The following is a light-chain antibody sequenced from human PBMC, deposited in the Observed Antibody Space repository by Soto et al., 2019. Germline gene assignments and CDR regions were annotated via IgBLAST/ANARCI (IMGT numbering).Light chain of an antibody. CDR3: QQFKRYPLT. CDR2: AAS. J-gene: IGKJ4*01. V-gene: IGKV1-16*01. Sequence: DVQMTQSPSSLSASVGDKVTITCRASQDINNYLAWIQQKPGKAPKSLIYAASILQSGVPSRFSGSWSGTYFILTISSLQPEDFATYYCQQFKRYPLTFGGGTKVDIK. CDR1: QDINNY.